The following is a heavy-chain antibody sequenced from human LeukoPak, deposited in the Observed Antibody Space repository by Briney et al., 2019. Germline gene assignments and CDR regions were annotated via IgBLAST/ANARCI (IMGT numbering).Heavy chain of an antibody. CDR1: GFTFSTYW. D-gene: IGHD3-16*02. J-gene: IGHJ3*02. V-gene: IGHV3-7*01. CDR2: INQDGSEK. Sequence: GGSLRLSCAASGFTFSTYWMSWVRQAPGKGLEWVANINQDGSEKKYVDSLKGRFTISRDNAKNSLYLQMNSLRAEDTAVYYCAKICLEGYDYVWGSYRSDAFDIWGQGTMVTVSS. CDR3: AKICLEGYDYVWGSYRSDAFDI.